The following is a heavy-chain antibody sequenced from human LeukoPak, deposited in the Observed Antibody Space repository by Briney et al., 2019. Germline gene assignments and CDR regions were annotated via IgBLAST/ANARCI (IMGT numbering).Heavy chain of an antibody. CDR3: ARGTPTRRYDSSGYYYGGPDAFDI. CDR2: INPSGGST. V-gene: IGHV1-46*01. D-gene: IGHD3-22*01. Sequence: ASVKVSCKASGYTFTSYYMHWVRQAPGQGLEWMGIINPSGGSTSYAQKFQGRVTMTRDTSTSTVYMELSSLRSEDTAVYYCARGTPTRRYDSSGYYYGGPDAFDIWGQGTMVTVSS. J-gene: IGHJ3*02. CDR1: GYTFTSYY.